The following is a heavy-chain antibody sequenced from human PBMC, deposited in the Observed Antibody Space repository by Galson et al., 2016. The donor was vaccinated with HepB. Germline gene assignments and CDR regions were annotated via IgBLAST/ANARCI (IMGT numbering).Heavy chain of an antibody. CDR2: FYGGGTI. D-gene: IGHD5-18*01. J-gene: IGHJ4*02. CDR1: GFTVSSNH. Sequence: SLRLSCAASGFTVSSNHMSWVLQAPGKGLEWVSVFYGGGTINYADSVKGRFTVSRENSENTLFLQMNSLRADDTAVYYCARLRPEYNYAYDYWGQGTLVTVSS. CDR3: ARLRPEYNYAYDY. V-gene: IGHV3-53*01.